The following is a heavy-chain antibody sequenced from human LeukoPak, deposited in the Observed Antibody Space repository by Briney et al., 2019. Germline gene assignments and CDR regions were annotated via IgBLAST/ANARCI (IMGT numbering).Heavy chain of an antibody. CDR3: AKDPAAAGTAEYFQD. D-gene: IGHD6-13*01. Sequence: PGGSLRLSCSASGFTFSTNSMHWVRQAPGKGLEFVSAITSNGGSTYYADSVKGRFTISRDNSKNTLYLQMNSLRAEDTAVYYCAKDPAAAGTAEYFQDWGQGTLVTVSS. CDR1: GFTFSTNS. CDR2: ITSNGGST. V-gene: IGHV3-64*04. J-gene: IGHJ1*01.